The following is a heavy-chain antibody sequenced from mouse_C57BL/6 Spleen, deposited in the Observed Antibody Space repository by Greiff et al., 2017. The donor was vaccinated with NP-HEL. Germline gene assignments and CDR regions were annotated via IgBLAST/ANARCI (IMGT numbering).Heavy chain of an antibody. V-gene: IGHV1-54*01. J-gene: IGHJ3*01. D-gene: IGHD2-4*01. CDR1: GYAFTNYL. Sequence: QVQLQQSGAELVRPGTSVKVSCKASGYAFTNYLIEWVKQRPGQGLEWIGVINPGSGGTNYNEKFKGKATLTADKSSSTAYMQLTILTSEDSAVYFSASSGLYYDYDAAWFAHWGQGTLVTVSA. CDR3: ASSGLYYDYDAAWFAH. CDR2: INPGSGGT.